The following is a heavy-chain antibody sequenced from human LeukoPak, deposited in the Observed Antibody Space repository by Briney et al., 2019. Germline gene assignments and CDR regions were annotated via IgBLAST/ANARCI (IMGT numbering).Heavy chain of an antibody. CDR1: GYTFTSYD. D-gene: IGHD4-23*01. CDR2: MNPNSGNT. Sequence: ASVKVSCKASGYTFTSYDINWVRQATGQGLEWMGWMNPNSGNTGYAQKFQGRVTMTRNTSISTAYMELSSLRSEDTAVYYCARLGGITNTSSLRWPEFDYWGQGTLVIVSS. J-gene: IGHJ4*02. CDR3: ARLGGITNTSSLRWPEFDY. V-gene: IGHV1-8*01.